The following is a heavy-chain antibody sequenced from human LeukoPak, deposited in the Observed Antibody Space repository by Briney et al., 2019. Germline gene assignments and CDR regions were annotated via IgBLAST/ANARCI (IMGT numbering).Heavy chain of an antibody. CDR2: IYTSGST. CDR1: GGSISSGSYY. V-gene: IGHV4-61*02. CDR3: GGGSYWGYAFDI. D-gene: IGHD1-26*01. J-gene: IGHJ3*02. Sequence: SQTLSLTCTVSGGSISSGSYYWSWIRQPAGKGLEWIGRIYTSGSTNYNPSLKSRVTISVDTSKNQFSLKLSSVTAADTAVYYCGGGSYWGYAFDIWGQGTMVTVSS.